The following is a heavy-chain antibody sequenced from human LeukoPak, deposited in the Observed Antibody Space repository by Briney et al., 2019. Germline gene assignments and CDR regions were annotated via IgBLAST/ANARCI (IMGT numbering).Heavy chain of an antibody. CDR1: GFTFSSYA. Sequence: PGGSLRLSCAASGFTFSSYAMSWVRQAPGKGLEWVSAISGSGGSTYYADSVKGRFTISRDNSKNTLYLQMNSLRAEDTAVYYCAKGSAYYYDTSGWYCDYWAREPWSPSPQ. J-gene: IGHJ4*02. CDR3: AKGSAYYYDTSGWYCDY. V-gene: IGHV3-23*01. CDR2: ISGSGGST. D-gene: IGHD3-22*01.